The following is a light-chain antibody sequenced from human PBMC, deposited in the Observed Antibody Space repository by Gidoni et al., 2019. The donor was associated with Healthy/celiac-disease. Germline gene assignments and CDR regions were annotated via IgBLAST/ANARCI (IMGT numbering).Light chain of an antibody. J-gene: IGLJ2*01. CDR1: SSDVGGYNY. CDR2: EVS. Sequence: QSALTLHASVSGSPGQSITISCTGTSSDVGGYNYVSWYQQHPGKAPKPMIYEVSNPPSGVSNRFSVSKSGNTASLTISGLQAEAAADYYCSSYTSSSTREVFGGGTKLTVL. V-gene: IGLV2-14*01. CDR3: SSYTSSSTREV.